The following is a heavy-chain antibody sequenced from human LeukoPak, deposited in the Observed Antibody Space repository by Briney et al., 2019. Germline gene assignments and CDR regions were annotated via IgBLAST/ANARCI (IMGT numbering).Heavy chain of an antibody. D-gene: IGHD4-17*01. Sequence: GGSLRLSCAASGFTFTSYAMHRVRQAPGKGLEWVAVISYDGSNKYYADSVKGRFTISRDNSKNTLYLQMNSLRAEDTAVYYCARALYGDYENYFDYWGQGTTVTVSS. V-gene: IGHV3-30*04. CDR2: ISYDGSNK. J-gene: IGHJ4*03. CDR1: GFTFTSYA. CDR3: ARALYGDYENYFDY.